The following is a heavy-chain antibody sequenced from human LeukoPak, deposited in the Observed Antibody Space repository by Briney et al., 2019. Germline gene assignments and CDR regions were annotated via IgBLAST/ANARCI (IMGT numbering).Heavy chain of an antibody. D-gene: IGHD6-13*01. J-gene: IGHJ4*02. CDR2: INPNSSGT. CDR1: GYTFTGYY. V-gene: IGHV1-2*04. CDR3: ARDFSGIAAAGLHFDY. Sequence: GASVKVSCKASGYTFTGYYMHWVRQAPGQGLEWMGWINPNSSGTNYAQKFQGWVTMTRDTSISTAYMELSRLRSDDTAVYYCARDFSGIAAAGLHFDYWGQGTLVTVSS.